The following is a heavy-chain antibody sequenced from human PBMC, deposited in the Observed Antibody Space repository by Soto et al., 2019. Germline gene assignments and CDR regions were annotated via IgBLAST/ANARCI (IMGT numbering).Heavy chain of an antibody. V-gene: IGHV1-3*01. J-gene: IGHJ4*02. Sequence: ASVQVSCKASGYTFTSYAMQWVRQAPGQRLEWMGWINAGNGNTKYSQKFQGRVTITSDTSASTDYMELSSLRSEDTAVYYCARDLGGWTDYWGQGTLVTVSS. CDR2: INAGNGNT. D-gene: IGHD6-19*01. CDR3: ARDLGGWTDY. CDR1: GYTFTSYA.